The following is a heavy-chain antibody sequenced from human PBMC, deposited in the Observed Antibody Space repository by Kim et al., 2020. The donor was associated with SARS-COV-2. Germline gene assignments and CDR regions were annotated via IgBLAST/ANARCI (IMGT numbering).Heavy chain of an antibody. J-gene: IGHJ3*02. Sequence: PSLKSRVTISVDTSKNQFSLELSSVTAADPAVDYCARWGSRSYFRRAFDIWGQGTMLTVSS. V-gene: IGHV4-34*01. CDR3: ARWGSRSYFRRAFDI. D-gene: IGHD3-10*01.